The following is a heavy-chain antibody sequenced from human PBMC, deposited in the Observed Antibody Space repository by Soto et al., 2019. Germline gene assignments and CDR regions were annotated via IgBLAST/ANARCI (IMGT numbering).Heavy chain of an antibody. D-gene: IGHD2-2*01. CDR3: ARDLPLRDANLFDY. CDR1: SFTLSNYG. CDR2: SSAYNGNT. Sequence: VKLANTTHSFTLSNYGTSFVRQALGQELEWMGCSSAYNGNTDYAQNLQGRVSMTTDTSTSTTYMELRTVKSDDTAVYFCARDLPLRDANLFDYWGQGILVNVS. V-gene: IGHV1-18*01. J-gene: IGHJ4*02.